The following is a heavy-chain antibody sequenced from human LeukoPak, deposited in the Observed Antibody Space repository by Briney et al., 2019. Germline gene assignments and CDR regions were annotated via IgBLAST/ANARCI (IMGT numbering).Heavy chain of an antibody. CDR3: ARRHRKMRYYDSRGGNWFDP. V-gene: IGHV1-8*02. CDR1: GYTFTSYG. Sequence: GASVKVSCTASGYTFTSYGISWVRQAPGQGLEWMGWMNPNSGNTGYAQKFQGRVTMTRNTSISTAYMELSSLRSEDTAVYYCARRHRKMRYYDSRGGNWFDPWGQGTLVTVSS. D-gene: IGHD3-22*01. J-gene: IGHJ5*02. CDR2: MNPNSGNT.